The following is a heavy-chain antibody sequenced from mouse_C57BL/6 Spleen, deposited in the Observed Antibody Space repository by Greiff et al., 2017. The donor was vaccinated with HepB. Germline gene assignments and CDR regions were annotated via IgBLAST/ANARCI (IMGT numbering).Heavy chain of an antibody. CDR1: GYTFTSYW. V-gene: IGHV1-64*01. CDR3: ARADLGLWADY. D-gene: IGHD4-1*01. CDR2: IHPNSGST. Sequence: QVQLQQPGAELVKPGASVKLSCKASGYTFTSYWMHWVKQRPGQGLEWIGMIHPNSGSTNYNEKFKSKATLTVDKSSSTAYMQLSSLTSEDSAVYYCARADLGLWADYWGQGTTLTVSS. J-gene: IGHJ2*01.